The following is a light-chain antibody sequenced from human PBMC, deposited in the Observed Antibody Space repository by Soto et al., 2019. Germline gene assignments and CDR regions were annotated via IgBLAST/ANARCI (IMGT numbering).Light chain of an antibody. V-gene: IGKV3-20*01. Sequence: EIVLTQSPGTLSLSPGERATLSCRASQSVSSSYLAWYQQKPGQAPRLLIYGASSRATGIADRFSGSGSGTDFTLTISRLEPEDFAVYYCQQYGSSPTPLTFGGGTKVEIK. CDR1: QSVSSSY. J-gene: IGKJ4*01. CDR3: QQYGSSPTPLT. CDR2: GAS.